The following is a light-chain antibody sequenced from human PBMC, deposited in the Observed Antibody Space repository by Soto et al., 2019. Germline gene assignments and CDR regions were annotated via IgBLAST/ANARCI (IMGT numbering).Light chain of an antibody. CDR1: SGSVSTTNY. J-gene: IGLJ2*01. V-gene: IGLV8-61*01. Sequence: QTVVTQASSFSVSPGGTVTLTCGLSSGSVSTTNYPSWYQQTPGQTPRTLIYDTTTRSSGVPGRFSGSILGNKAALTITGAQADDECHYNCVLHMSRGIRVFGGGIKLTVL. CDR3: VLHMSRGIRV. CDR2: DTT.